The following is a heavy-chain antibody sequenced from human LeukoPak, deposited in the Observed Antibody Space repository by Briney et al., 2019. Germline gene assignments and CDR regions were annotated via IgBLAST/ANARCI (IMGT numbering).Heavy chain of an antibody. V-gene: IGHV1-69*13. CDR2: IIPIFGTA. CDR1: GYTFSSYD. CDR3: ARGWLAETTVVTPYNY. D-gene: IGHD4-23*01. Sequence: SVKVSCKASGYTFSSYDTNWVRQAPGQGLEWMGGIIPIFGTAHYAQKFQGRVTITADESTSTAYMELSSLRSEDTAVYYCARGWLAETTVVTPYNYWGQGTVVTVSS. J-gene: IGHJ4*02.